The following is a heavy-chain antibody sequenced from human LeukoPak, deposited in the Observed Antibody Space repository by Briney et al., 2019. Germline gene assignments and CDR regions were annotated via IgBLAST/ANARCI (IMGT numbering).Heavy chain of an antibody. J-gene: IGHJ4*02. CDR2: ISYTSSYI. CDR3: AREGLYGDYAGH. D-gene: IGHD4-17*01. V-gene: IGHV3-21*01. Sequence: PGGSLRLSCAGSGLTFSIYSMNWVRQAPGKGLEWVSSISYTSSYIHYADSVKGRFTISRDNAKNSLFLQMNSLRAEDTAVYYCAREGLYGDYAGHWGQGTLVTVSS. CDR1: GLTFSIYS.